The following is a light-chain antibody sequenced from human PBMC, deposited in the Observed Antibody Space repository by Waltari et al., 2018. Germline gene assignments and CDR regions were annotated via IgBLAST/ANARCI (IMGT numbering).Light chain of an antibody. CDR1: SGHSSNV. J-gene: IGLJ3*02. V-gene: IGLV4-69*01. Sequence: QLVVTQSPSASASLGASVKLTCTLSSGHSSNVIAWLQQQPEKGPRYLMKVNSDGSHSRGDVIPVRCSGSSSGAERYLTISSLQAEDEADYYCQTGGHGTWVFGGGTKLTVL. CDR3: QTGGHGTWV. CDR2: VNSDGSH.